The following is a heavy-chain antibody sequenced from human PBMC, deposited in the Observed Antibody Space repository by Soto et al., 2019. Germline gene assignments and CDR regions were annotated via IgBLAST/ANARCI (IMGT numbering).Heavy chain of an antibody. Sequence: DVQVVESGGGLVLPGGSLRLSCAASGFTVSTSRMSWFRQAPGKGLEWVAVIYSGGNTYYADSVKGRFTISRDNSQNTLYIQMNCLSAEDKAVYYCARERRGDGNAQLWGQGTLVTVSS. V-gene: IGHV3-66*01. CDR1: GFTVSTSR. D-gene: IGHD1-1*01. CDR2: IYSGGNT. CDR3: ARERRGDGNAQL. J-gene: IGHJ4*02.